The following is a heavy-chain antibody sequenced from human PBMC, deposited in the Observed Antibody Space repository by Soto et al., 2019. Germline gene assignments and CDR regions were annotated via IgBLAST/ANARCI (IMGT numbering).Heavy chain of an antibody. CDR1: GFTFSSYS. V-gene: IGHV3-48*02. Sequence: GGSLRLSCAASGFTFSSYSMNWVRQAPGKGLEWVSYISSSSSTIYYADSVKGRFTISRDNAKNSLYLQMNSLRDEDTAVYYCARDIAPVGRELGTAFDIWGQGTMVTVSS. D-gene: IGHD7-27*01. CDR2: ISSSSSTI. CDR3: ARDIAPVGRELGTAFDI. J-gene: IGHJ3*02.